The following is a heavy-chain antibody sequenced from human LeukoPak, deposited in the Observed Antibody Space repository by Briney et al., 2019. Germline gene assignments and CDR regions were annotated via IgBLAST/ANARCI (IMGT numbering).Heavy chain of an antibody. CDR1: GFTFSSYW. Sequence: PGGSLRLSCAASGFTFSSYWMSWVRQAPGKGLEWVSAISGSGGSTYYADSVKGRFTISRDNSKNTLYLQMNSLRAEDTAVYYCAKDPRLRYFDWLSGEIDYWGQGTLVTVSS. CDR3: AKDPRLRYFDWLSGEIDY. V-gene: IGHV3-23*01. D-gene: IGHD3-9*01. CDR2: ISGSGGST. J-gene: IGHJ4*02.